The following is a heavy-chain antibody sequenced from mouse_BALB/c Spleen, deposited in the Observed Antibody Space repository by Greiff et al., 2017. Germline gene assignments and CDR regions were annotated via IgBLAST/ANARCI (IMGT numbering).Heavy chain of an antibody. V-gene: IGHV3-2*02. CDR1: GYSITSDYA. J-gene: IGHJ4*01. CDR2: ISYSGST. D-gene: IGHD2-4*01. CDR3: ARHDYDYYAMDY. Sequence: EVQLVESGPGLVKPSQSLSLTCTVTGYSITSDYAWNWIRQFPGNKLEWMGYISYSGSTSYNPSLKSRISITRDTSKNQFFLQLNSVTTEDTATYYCARHDYDYYAMDYWGQGTSVTVSS.